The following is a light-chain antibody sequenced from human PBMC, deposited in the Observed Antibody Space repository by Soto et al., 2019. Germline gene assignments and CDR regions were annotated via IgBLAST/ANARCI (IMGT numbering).Light chain of an antibody. CDR3: QSYDSSNHAV. CDR1: SGSIASNY. J-gene: IGLJ7*01. Sequence: NFMLTQPHSVSESPGKTVTISCTRSSGSIASNYVQWYQQRPGSAPTTVIYEDNQRPSGVPDRFSGSIDSSSNSASLTISGLKTEDEADYYCQSYDSSNHAVLGGGTQLTVL. V-gene: IGLV6-57*03. CDR2: EDN.